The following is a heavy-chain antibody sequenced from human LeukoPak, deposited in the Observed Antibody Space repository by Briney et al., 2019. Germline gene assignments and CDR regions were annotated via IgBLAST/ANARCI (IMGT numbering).Heavy chain of an antibody. CDR2: IWYDGSNK. CDR3: ARNYYYDSSGYADY. CDR1: GFTFSSYG. Sequence: GGSLRLSCAASGFTFSSYGMHWVRQAPGKGLEWVAVIWYDGSNKYYADSVKGRFTISRDNSKNTLYLQMNSLRAEDTAVYYCARNYYYDSSGYADYWGQGTLVTVSS. J-gene: IGHJ4*02. V-gene: IGHV3-33*01. D-gene: IGHD3-22*01.